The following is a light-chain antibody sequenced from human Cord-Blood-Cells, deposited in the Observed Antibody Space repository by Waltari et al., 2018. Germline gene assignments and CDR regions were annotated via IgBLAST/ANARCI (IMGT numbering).Light chain of an antibody. CDR2: AAS. CDR1: QSISSY. Sequence: DIQMTQSPSSLSASVGARVTITCRASQSISSYLNWYQQKPGKAPKLLIYAASSLQSGVPARFRGSGSGTDFTLTISSLQPEDFATYYCQQSYSTPRTFGGGTKVESK. J-gene: IGKJ4*01. CDR3: QQSYSTPRT. V-gene: IGKV1-39*01.